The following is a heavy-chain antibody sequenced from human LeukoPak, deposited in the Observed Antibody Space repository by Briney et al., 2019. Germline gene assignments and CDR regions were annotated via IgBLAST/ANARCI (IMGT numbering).Heavy chain of an antibody. J-gene: IGHJ4*02. D-gene: IGHD1-26*01. V-gene: IGHV3-30*02. CDR3: ARDFSSGSFYGDYYFDY. CDR1: GFTFSSYG. Sequence: GGSLRLSCAASGFTFSSYGMHWVRQAPGKGLDWVAFIHHDGSNKYYADSVRGRFTISRDNAKNSLYLQMNSLRAEDTAVYYCARDFSSGSFYGDYYFDYWGQGTLVTVSS. CDR2: IHHDGSNK.